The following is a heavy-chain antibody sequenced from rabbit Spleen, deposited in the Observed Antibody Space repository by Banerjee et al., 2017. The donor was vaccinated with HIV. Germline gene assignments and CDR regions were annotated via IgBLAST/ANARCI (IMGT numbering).Heavy chain of an antibody. CDR2: LKSGNSGIN. CDR3: ARAHGTGSNYYAFNL. D-gene: IGHD8-1*01. V-gene: IGHV1S45*01. Sequence: QEQLEESGGGLFQPGGSLALTCTASGFSLSSYYMSWVRQAPGKGLEWIGYLKSGNSGINYATWAKGRFTISKSSSTTVTLQMTSLTTADTATYFCARAHGTGSNYYAFNLWGQGTLVTVS. CDR1: GFSLSSYY. J-gene: IGHJ4*01.